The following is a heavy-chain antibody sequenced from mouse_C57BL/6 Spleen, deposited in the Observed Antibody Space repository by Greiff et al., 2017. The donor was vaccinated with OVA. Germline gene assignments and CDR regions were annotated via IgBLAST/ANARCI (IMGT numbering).Heavy chain of an antibody. J-gene: IGHJ3*01. CDR3: ARTGGYDYYAWFAY. Sequence: QVQLQQPGAELVKPGASVKLSCKASGYTFTSYWMPWVTQRPGQGLEWIGMIHPNSGSTNYNEQFQSKATLTVEKSSRTADMPLSSLTSEDSAVYYCARTGGYDYYAWFAYWGQGTLVTVSA. CDR1: GYTFTSYW. V-gene: IGHV1-64*01. D-gene: IGHD2-4*01. CDR2: IHPNSGST.